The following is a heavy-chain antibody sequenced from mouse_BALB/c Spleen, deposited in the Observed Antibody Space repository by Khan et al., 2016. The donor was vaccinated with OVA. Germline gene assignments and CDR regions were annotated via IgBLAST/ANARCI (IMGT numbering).Heavy chain of an antibody. J-gene: IGHJ4*01. Sequence: QVQLKESGPGLVAPSQSLSITCTISGFSLTNYGIHWVRQPPGKGLEWLVVIWSDGSTTYNSALISRLTISKDNYKSQVFLKMNSLQTEDTAMYVCARQPYYPYNNMDYWGQGTSVTVSS. CDR1: GFSLTNYG. V-gene: IGHV2-6-1*01. CDR3: ARQPYYPYNNMDY. CDR2: IWSDGST. D-gene: IGHD2-12*01.